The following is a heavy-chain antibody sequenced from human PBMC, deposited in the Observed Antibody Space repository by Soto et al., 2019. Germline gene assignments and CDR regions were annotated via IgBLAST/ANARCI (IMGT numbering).Heavy chain of an antibody. J-gene: IGHJ6*02. V-gene: IGHV3-66*01. CDR3: ARDRGVVDQLRRGKGYYYYYGMDV. D-gene: IGHD2-2*01. Sequence: PGGSLRLSCAASGFTVSSNYMSWVRQAPGKGLEWVSVIYSGGSTYYADSVKGRFTISRDNSKNTLYLQMNSLRAEDTAVYYCARDRGVVDQLRRGKGYYYYYGMDVWGQGTTVTVSS. CDR2: IYSGGST. CDR1: GFTVSSNY.